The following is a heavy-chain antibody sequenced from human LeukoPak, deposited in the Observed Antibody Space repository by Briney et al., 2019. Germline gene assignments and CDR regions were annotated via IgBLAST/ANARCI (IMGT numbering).Heavy chain of an antibody. CDR1: GYTFTSYD. Sequence: ASVKVSCKASGYTFTSYDINWVRQATGQGLEWMGWMNPNSGNTGYAQKFQGRVTMTRNTSISTAYMELSSLRSEDTAVYYCARGRDIVVVPAANNYYYYGMDVWGQGTTVTVYS. J-gene: IGHJ6*02. D-gene: IGHD2-2*01. CDR3: ARGRDIVVVPAANNYYYYGMDV. V-gene: IGHV1-8*01. CDR2: MNPNSGNT.